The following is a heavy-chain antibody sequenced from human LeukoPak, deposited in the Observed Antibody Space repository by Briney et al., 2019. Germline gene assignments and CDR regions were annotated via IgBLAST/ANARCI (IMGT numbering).Heavy chain of an antibody. V-gene: IGHV3-7*04. CDR2: IKEDGCAT. CDR3: ARDSPGYLAYDS. J-gene: IGHJ4*02. CDR1: GFTFSTYW. Sequence: GGSLRLSCEASGFTFSTYWMTWVRQAPGKGPEWVANIKEDGCATYYVDSVKGRFTISRDNAKKSLYLQMNSLRAEDTAVYYCARDSPGYLAYDSWGQGTLVTVSS. D-gene: IGHD1-1*01.